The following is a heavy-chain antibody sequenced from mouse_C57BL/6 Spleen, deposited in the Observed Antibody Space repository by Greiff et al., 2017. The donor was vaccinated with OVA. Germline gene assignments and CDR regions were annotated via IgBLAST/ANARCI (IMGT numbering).Heavy chain of an antibody. CDR2: INPNNGGT. Sequence: EVQLQQSGPELVKPGASVKISCKASGYTFTDYYMNWVKQSHGKSLEWIGDINPNNGGTSYNQKFKGKATLTVDKSSSTAYMELRSLTSEDSAVYYCARKGNSNSFYYAMDYWGQGTSVTVSS. V-gene: IGHV1-26*01. CDR3: ARKGNSNSFYYAMDY. D-gene: IGHD2-5*01. J-gene: IGHJ4*01. CDR1: GYTFTDYY.